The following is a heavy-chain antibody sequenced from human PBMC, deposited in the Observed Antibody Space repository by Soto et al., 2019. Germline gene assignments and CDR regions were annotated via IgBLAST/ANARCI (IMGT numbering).Heavy chain of an antibody. CDR3: ARGLVEMATNEKYYFDY. Sequence: SETLSLTCAVYGGSFSGYYWSWIRQPPGKGLEWIGEINHSGSTNYNPSLKSRVTISVDTSKNQFSLKLSSVTAADTAVYYCARGLVEMATNEKYYFDYWGQGTLVTVSS. V-gene: IGHV4-34*01. CDR1: GGSFSGYY. CDR2: INHSGST. J-gene: IGHJ4*02. D-gene: IGHD5-12*01.